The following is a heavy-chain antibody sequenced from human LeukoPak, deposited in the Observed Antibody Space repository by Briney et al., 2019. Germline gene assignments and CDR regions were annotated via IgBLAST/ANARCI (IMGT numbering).Heavy chain of an antibody. CDR3: AKGDYYYYMDV. V-gene: IGHV3-64*01. CDR1: GFTFSGYS. CDR2: ISSDGGST. J-gene: IGHJ6*03. D-gene: IGHD3-16*01. Sequence: GGSLTLSCAASGFTFSGYSMYWVRQAPGKGLEYVSAISSDGGSTYYANSVKGRFTITRDNSKNTLHLQMGSLGAEDMALYYCAKGDYYYYMDVWGKGTTVTVSS.